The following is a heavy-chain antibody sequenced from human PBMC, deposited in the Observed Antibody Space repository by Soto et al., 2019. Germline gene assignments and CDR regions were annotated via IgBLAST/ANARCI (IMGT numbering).Heavy chain of an antibody. Sequence: ASVKVSCKASGYTFTGYYMHWVRQAPGQGLEWMGWINPNSGGTNYAQKFQGRVTMTRDTSISTAYMELSRLRSDDTAVYYCARVPIPAANYYYYYGMDVWGQGTTVTLSS. D-gene: IGHD2-2*01. CDR1: GYTFTGYY. CDR3: ARVPIPAANYYYYYGMDV. V-gene: IGHV1-2*02. J-gene: IGHJ6*02. CDR2: INPNSGGT.